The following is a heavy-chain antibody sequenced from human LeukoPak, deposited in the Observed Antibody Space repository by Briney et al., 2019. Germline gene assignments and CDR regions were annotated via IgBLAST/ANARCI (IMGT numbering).Heavy chain of an antibody. V-gene: IGHV3-7*01. Sequence: GGSLRLSCAASGFTFSSYWMSWVRQAPGKGLEWVANIKQDGSEKYYVDSVKGRFTISRDNAKNSLYLQMNSLRAEDTAVYYCARDVVRGVISNRALDYWGQGTLVTVSS. CDR3: ARDVVRGVISNRALDY. CDR2: IKQDGSEK. CDR1: GFTFSSYW. D-gene: IGHD3-10*01. J-gene: IGHJ4*02.